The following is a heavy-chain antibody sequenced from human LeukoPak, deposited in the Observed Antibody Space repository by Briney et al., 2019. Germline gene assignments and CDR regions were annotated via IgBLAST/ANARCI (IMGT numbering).Heavy chain of an antibody. Sequence: ASVKLTCNRSQYTFPHYLLHWLGQAPGERLEWMGWINPKSGDTKYAQKFQGRVTITRDTSTRTVYMELTRLTSDDTAVFYCARNERTGLAPQTPRWGQGTLVTVSS. CDR2: INPKSGDT. J-gene: IGHJ1*01. V-gene: IGHV1-2*02. D-gene: IGHD3/OR15-3a*01. CDR3: ARNERTGLAPQTPR. CDR1: QYTFPHYL.